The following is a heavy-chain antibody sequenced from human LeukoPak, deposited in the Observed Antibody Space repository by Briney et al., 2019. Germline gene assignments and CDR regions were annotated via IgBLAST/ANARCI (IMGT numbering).Heavy chain of an antibody. J-gene: IGHJ4*02. V-gene: IGHV3-33*08. D-gene: IGHD6-13*01. Sequence: PGGSLRLSCAASGLTFSTYWMHWVRQAPGKGLEWVAVIWYDGSNKFHADSVKGRFTISRDNSKNTVYLQMNSLRAEDTAVYYCARERLLGIAAFDYWGQGTLVTVSS. CDR3: ARERLLGIAAFDY. CDR1: GLTFSTYW. CDR2: IWYDGSNK.